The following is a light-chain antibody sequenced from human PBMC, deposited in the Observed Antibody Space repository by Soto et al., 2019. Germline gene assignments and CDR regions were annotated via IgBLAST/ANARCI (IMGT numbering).Light chain of an antibody. CDR1: QSIRTS. Sequence: DIPMTQSPSTLSAFVGDRVTITCRASQSIRTSLAWYQQKPGKAPKLLTYLASSLESGVPARFSGSGSATEFTLSISSLQPDDFATYYCQQYDSYSRTFGQGTKVDIK. CDR3: QQYDSYSRT. J-gene: IGKJ1*01. V-gene: IGKV1-5*03. CDR2: LAS.